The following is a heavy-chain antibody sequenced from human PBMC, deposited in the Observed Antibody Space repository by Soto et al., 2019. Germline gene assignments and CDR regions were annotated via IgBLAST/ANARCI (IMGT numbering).Heavy chain of an antibody. CDR2: VSGSGGST. CDR3: AKGKRQLWSFDTFDY. V-gene: IGHV3-23*01. Sequence: EVQLLESGGGLVQPGGSLXLSCAASGFTFXSYAMSWVRQAPGKGLQWVSAVSGSGGSTNYADSVKGRFTISRDNSENTLYLQRTSLRAEDTAVYYCAKGKRQLWSFDTFDYWGQGTLVTVSS. D-gene: IGHD5-18*01. J-gene: IGHJ4*02. CDR1: GFTFXSYA.